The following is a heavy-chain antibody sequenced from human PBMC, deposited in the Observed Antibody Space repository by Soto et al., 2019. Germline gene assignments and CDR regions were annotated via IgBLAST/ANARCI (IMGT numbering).Heavy chain of an antibody. J-gene: IGHJ6*02. CDR3: ARVATVYYYYYGMDV. CDR2: IYSGGTT. D-gene: IGHD4-17*01. V-gene: IGHV3-53*01. Sequence: HPGGSLRLSCAASGFTVISNYMSWVRQAPGKGLEWVSVIYSGGTTYYADPVKGRFTISRDNSKNTLYLQMNSLRAEDTAVYYCARVATVYYYYYGMDVWGQGTTVTVSS. CDR1: GFTVISNY.